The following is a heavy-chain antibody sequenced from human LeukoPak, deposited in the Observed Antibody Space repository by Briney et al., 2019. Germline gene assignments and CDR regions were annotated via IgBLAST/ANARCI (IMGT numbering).Heavy chain of an antibody. J-gene: IGHJ1*01. D-gene: IGHD6-19*01. CDR1: GDSMRSYY. Sequence: PSETLSLTCSVSGDSMRSYYWSWLRQPPGKGVEWMGYIYYSGSTNYHPSLKSRVSISVDTSKNQLSLKLRPVTAADTAVYYCARGGYSSGLYGNFQHWGQGTLVTVSS. CDR2: IYYSGST. CDR3: ARGGYSSGLYGNFQH. V-gene: IGHV4-59*01.